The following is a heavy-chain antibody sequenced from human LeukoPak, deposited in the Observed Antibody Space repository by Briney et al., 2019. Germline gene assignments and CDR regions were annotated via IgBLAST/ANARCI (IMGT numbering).Heavy chain of an antibody. V-gene: IGHV4-4*07. D-gene: IGHD3-10*01. CDR2: IYTSGSN. CDR3: ARGFYGSGSYYMSGLFDY. Sequence: SETLSLTCTVSGGSISSYYWSWIRQPAGKGLEWIGRIYTSGSNNYNPSLKSRVTMSVDTSKNQFSLKLSSVIAADTAVYYCARGFYGSGSYYMSGLFDYWGQGTLVTVSS. CDR1: GGSISSYY. J-gene: IGHJ4*02.